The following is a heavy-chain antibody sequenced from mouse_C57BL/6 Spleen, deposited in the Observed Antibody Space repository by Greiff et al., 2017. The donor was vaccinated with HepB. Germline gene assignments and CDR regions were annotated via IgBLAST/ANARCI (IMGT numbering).Heavy chain of an antibody. CDR1: GYAFSSSW. V-gene: IGHV1-82*01. J-gene: IGHJ1*03. Sequence: PLQQSGPELVKPGASVKISCKASGYAFSSSWMNWVKQRPGKGLEWIGRIYPGDGDTNYNGKFKGKATLTADKSSSTAYMQLSSLTSEDSAVYFCARRGLTGTEYFDVWGTGTTVTVSS. D-gene: IGHD4-1*01. CDR3: ARRGLTGTEYFDV. CDR2: IYPGDGDT.